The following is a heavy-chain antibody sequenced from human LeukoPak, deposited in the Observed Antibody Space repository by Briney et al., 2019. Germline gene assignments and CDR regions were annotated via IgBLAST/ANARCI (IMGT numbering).Heavy chain of an antibody. Sequence: GGSLRLSCAASGFTFSSYSMNWVRQAPGKGLEWVSSISGSGGSTYYADSVKGRFSISRDISKNTLYLQMNSLRAEDTALYYCAKDRSSWGGIYAFDIWGQGTMVTVSS. J-gene: IGHJ3*02. CDR1: GFTFSSYS. V-gene: IGHV3-23*01. CDR3: AKDRSSWGGIYAFDI. D-gene: IGHD7-27*01. CDR2: ISGSGGST.